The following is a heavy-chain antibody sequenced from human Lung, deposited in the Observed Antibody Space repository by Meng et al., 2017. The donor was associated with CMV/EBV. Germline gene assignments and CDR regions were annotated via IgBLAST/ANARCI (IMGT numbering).Heavy chain of an antibody. J-gene: IGHJ5*02. Sequence: GDSVSSNSAAWNWIRQSQSRGLEWLGRTYYRSKWYNDYAVSVKSRITINPDTSKNQFSLQLNSVTPEDTAVYYCARVYSSSSPWFDPWGQGTLVTVSS. D-gene: IGHD6-6*01. CDR1: GDSVSSNSAA. V-gene: IGHV6-1*01. CDR3: ARVYSSSSPWFDP. CDR2: TYYRSKWYN.